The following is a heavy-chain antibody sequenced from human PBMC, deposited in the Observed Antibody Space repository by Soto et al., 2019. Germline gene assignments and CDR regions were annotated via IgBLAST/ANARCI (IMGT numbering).Heavy chain of an antibody. CDR1: GFTFSSYA. V-gene: IGHV3-23*01. CDR3: AKDLTLRGLRQGYYFDY. CDR2: ISGSGGST. Sequence: PGGSLRLSCAASGFTFSSYAMSWVRQAPGKGLEWVSAISGSGGSTYYADSVKGRFTISRDNSKNTLYLQMNSLRAEDTAVYYCAKDLTLRGLRQGYYFDYWGQGTLVTVSS. J-gene: IGHJ4*02. D-gene: IGHD3-10*01.